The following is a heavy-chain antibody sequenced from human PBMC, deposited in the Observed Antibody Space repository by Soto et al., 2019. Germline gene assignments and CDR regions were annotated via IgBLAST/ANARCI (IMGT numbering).Heavy chain of an antibody. Sequence: WTWIRQPPGKGLEWIGFIYNSGSTHYNPSLRSLVTISVDTSKNQFSLKLRSVTAADTAVYYCASMGYHYGSGSYPLDYWGQGTLVTVSS. J-gene: IGHJ4*02. V-gene: IGHV4-59*08. CDR2: IYNSGST. CDR3: ASMGYHYGSGSYPLDY. D-gene: IGHD3-10*01.